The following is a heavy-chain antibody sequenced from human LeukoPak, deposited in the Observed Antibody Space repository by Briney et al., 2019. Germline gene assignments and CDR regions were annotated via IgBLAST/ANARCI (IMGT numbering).Heavy chain of an antibody. CDR3: AKDIGAVAGYAFDI. V-gene: IGHV3-48*04. CDR2: ISSSSTI. D-gene: IGHD6-19*01. Sequence: GGSLRLSCAASGFTFSSYSMNWVRQAPGKGLEWVSYISSSSTIYYAGSVKGRFTISRDNAKNSLYLQMNSLRAEDTALYYCAKDIGAVAGYAFDIWGQGTMVTVSS. J-gene: IGHJ3*02. CDR1: GFTFSSYS.